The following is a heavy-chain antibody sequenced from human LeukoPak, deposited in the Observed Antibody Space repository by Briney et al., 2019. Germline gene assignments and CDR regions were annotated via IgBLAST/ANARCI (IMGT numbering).Heavy chain of an antibody. Sequence: TGGSLRLSCAASGFTFSSYGMHWVRQAPGKGLEWVAFIRYDGSNKYYADSVKGRFTISRDNSKNTLYLQMNSLRAEDTAVYYCAKVPSGKYGPSLDYWGQGTLVTVSA. CDR2: IRYDGSNK. CDR3: AKVPSGKYGPSLDY. D-gene: IGHD4-17*01. CDR1: GFTFSSYG. J-gene: IGHJ4*02. V-gene: IGHV3-30*02.